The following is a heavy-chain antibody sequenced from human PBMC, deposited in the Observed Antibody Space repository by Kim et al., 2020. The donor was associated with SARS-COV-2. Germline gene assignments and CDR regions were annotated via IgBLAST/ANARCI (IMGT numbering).Heavy chain of an antibody. CDR3: ARGTSTFYYSKVWFDP. J-gene: IGHJ5*02. CDR1: GGSFSGYY. D-gene: IGHD4-4*01. CDR2: INHSGST. V-gene: IGHV4-34*01. Sequence: SETLSLTCAVYGGSFSGYYWSWIRQPPGKGLEWIGEINHSGSTNYNPSLKSRVTISVDTSKNQFSLKLSSVTAADTAVYYCARGTSTFYYSKVWFDPWG.